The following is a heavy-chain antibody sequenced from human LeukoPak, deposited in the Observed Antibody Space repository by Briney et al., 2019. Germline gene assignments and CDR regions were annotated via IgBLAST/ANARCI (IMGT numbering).Heavy chain of an antibody. D-gene: IGHD3-22*01. J-gene: IGHJ4*02. CDR3: ARDTYYDDSSGYLGDY. V-gene: IGHV3-48*03. Sequence: GGSLRLSCAASGFTFSSYEMNWVRQAPGKGLEWVSYISSSGSTIYYADSVKGRFTISRDNAKNSLYLQMNSLRAEDTALYYCARDTYYDDSSGYLGDYWGQGTLVTVSS. CDR1: GFTFSSYE. CDR2: ISSSGSTI.